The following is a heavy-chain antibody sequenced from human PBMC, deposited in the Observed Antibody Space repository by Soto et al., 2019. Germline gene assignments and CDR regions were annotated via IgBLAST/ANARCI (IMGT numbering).Heavy chain of an antibody. J-gene: IGHJ1*01. Sequence: GGSLRLSCAASGFTFSSYAMSWVRQAPGKGLEWVSAISGSGGSTYYADSVKGRFTISRDNSKNTLYLQMNSLRAEDTAVYYCAKAPYCSSTSCYDPEYFQHWGQGTLVTVSS. V-gene: IGHV3-23*01. CDR3: AKAPYCSSTSCYDPEYFQH. CDR2: ISGSGGST. D-gene: IGHD2-2*01. CDR1: GFTFSSYA.